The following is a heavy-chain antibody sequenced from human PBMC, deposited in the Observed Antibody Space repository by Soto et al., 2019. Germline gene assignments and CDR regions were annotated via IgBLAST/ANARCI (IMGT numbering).Heavy chain of an antibody. D-gene: IGHD1-1*01. CDR3: VRDGTKTLRDWFDP. Sequence: PSETLSLTCTVSGAPISGFYWSWIRKSAGKGLEWIGRIYAAGTTDYNPSLKSRVMMSVDTSKKQFSLKLRSVTAADTAVYYCVRDGTKTLRDWFDPWGQGISVTVYS. V-gene: IGHV4-4*07. CDR2: IYAAGTT. J-gene: IGHJ5*02. CDR1: GAPISGFY.